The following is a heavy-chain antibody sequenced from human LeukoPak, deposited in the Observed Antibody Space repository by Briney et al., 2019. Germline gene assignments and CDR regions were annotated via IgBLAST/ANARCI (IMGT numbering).Heavy chain of an antibody. D-gene: IGHD3-22*01. J-gene: IGHJ5*02. Sequence: GGSLRLSCAASGFTFSSYAMSWVRQAPGKGLERVSYISGSGGSTHYADSAKGRFTISRDNSKNTLYLQMNSLRAEDTAVYYCAKDRGNYYDAPRFDPWGQGTLVTVSS. CDR2: ISGSGGST. V-gene: IGHV3-23*01. CDR3: AKDRGNYYDAPRFDP. CDR1: GFTFSSYA.